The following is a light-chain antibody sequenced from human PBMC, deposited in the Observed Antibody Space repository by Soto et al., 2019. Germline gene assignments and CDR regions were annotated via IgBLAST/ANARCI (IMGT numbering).Light chain of an antibody. V-gene: IGKV1-39*01. J-gene: IGKJ1*01. Sequence: DIQMTQSPSSLSASVGDRVTITCRASQSISNYLNWYQQKPGNAPKLLIYAASNLQSGVPSRFSGSGSGTDVTLTISSLQPEDFATYYCQQSYMAPRTFGQGTKVEIK. CDR1: QSISNY. CDR2: AAS. CDR3: QQSYMAPRT.